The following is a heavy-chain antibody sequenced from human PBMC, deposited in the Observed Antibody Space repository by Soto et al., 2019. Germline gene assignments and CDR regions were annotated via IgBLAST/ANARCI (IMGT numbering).Heavy chain of an antibody. CDR3: ARRMVYGENSFDK. J-gene: IGHJ4*02. CDR1: GFTFSYFG. CDR2: IVGSGGIK. V-gene: IGHV3-23*01. D-gene: IGHD4-17*01. Sequence: EVQLLESGGGLVEPGGSLRLSCGASGFTFSYFGMNWVRQAPGKGLEWVSSIVGSGGIKSYADSVKGRFTISRDNSKNTLSLQMNSLRADDTAVYYCARRMVYGENSFDKWGQGTLVTVSS.